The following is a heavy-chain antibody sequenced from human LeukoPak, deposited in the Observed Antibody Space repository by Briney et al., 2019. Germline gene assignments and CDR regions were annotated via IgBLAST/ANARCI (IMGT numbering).Heavy chain of an antibody. CDR3: AKGAEGDITGVDY. J-gene: IGHJ4*02. CDR1: GFTLSRYG. D-gene: IGHD3-3*01. Sequence: SGGSLRLSCAGSGFTLSRYGMHWVRQAPGKGLEWVAGISHDGTTKDYADSVKGRFTLSRDNSKNTLDLQMNSLRAEDTAVYYCAKGAEGDITGVDYWGQGTLVIVSS. CDR2: ISHDGTTK. V-gene: IGHV3-30*18.